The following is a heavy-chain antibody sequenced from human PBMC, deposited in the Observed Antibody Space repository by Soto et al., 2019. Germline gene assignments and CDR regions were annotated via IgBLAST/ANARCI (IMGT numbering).Heavy chain of an antibody. CDR2: IYDSGSS. J-gene: IGHJ4*02. Sequence: SETLSLTCTVSGAYISNGDYFWSWIRQSPGKGLQWIGYIYDSGSSYYNPSLKSRVTMSVDTSKNQFSLTLSSVTAADTAVYYCARAKGYISGPKHFDYRGQGTLVTVSS. CDR3: ARAKGYISGPKHFDY. V-gene: IGHV4-30-4*01. CDR1: GAYISNGDYF. D-gene: IGHD5-12*01.